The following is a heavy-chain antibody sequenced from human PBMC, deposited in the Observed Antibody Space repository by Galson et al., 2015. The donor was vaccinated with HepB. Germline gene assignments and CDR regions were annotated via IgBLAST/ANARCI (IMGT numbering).Heavy chain of an antibody. D-gene: IGHD3-16*01. Sequence: QSGAEVKKPGESLRISCNGSGYSFTSYWISWVRQMPGKGLEWVGRIDPSDSYTNYSPSFQGHVTISADKSISTAYLQWSSLKASDTAMYYCARVGVPSLGVDYWGQGTLVTVSS. CDR1: GYSFTSYW. V-gene: IGHV5-10-1*01. CDR3: ARVGVPSLGVDY. CDR2: IDPSDSYT. J-gene: IGHJ4*02.